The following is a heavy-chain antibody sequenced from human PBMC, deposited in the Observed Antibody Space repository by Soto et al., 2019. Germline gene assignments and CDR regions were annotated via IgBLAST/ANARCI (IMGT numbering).Heavy chain of an antibody. V-gene: IGHV3-7*01. CDR3: ARDRLLLWFGDSADFDY. J-gene: IGHJ4*02. D-gene: IGHD3-10*01. CDR2: IKQDGSEK. Sequence: GGSLRLACAASGFTFSSYWMSLVLQAPGKGLEWVANIKQDGSEKYYVDSVKGRFTISRDNAKNSLYLQMNSLRAEDTAVYYCARDRLLLWFGDSADFDYWGQGTLVTVSS. CDR1: GFTFSSYW.